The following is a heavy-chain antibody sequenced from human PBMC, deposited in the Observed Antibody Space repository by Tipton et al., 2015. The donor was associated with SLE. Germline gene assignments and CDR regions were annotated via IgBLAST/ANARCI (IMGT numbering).Heavy chain of an antibody. Sequence: QSGAEVKKPGASVKVSCKASGYTFTGHYMHWVRQAPGQGLEWMGWINPNSGGTNYAQKFQGRVTMTRDTSISTAYMELSRLISDGAAVYYCVRDYSDTRGPRWGQGTLVTVSS. D-gene: IGHD3-22*01. CDR2: INPNSGGT. CDR1: GYTFTGHY. V-gene: IGHV1-2*02. J-gene: IGHJ4*02. CDR3: VRDYSDTRGPR.